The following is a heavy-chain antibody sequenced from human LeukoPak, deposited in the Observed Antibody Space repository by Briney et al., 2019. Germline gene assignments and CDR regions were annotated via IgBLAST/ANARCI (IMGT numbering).Heavy chain of an antibody. J-gene: IGHJ4*02. CDR3: ARAWFGELPFDY. CDR2: INPNSGGT. Sequence: ASVKISCKAFVDTFTGYYMRWVRHAPVQGLEWMGWINPNSGGTNYAQKFQGRVTMTRDTSISTAYMELSRLRSDDTAVYYCARAWFGELPFDYWGQGTLVTVSS. D-gene: IGHD3-10*01. CDR1: VDTFTGYY. V-gene: IGHV1-2*02.